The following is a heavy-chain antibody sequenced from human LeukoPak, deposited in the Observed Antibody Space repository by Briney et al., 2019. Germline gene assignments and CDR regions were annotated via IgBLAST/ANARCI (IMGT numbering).Heavy chain of an antibody. Sequence: PSETLSLTCTVSGGSISSYYWSWIRQPPGRGLEWNGYIYYSGSTNYNPSLKSRVTISVDTSNNQFSLKLTSVTAADTAVYYCARARITMVRGAPAYMDVWGKGTTVTVSS. J-gene: IGHJ6*03. V-gene: IGHV4-59*01. CDR2: IYYSGST. CDR3: ARARITMVRGAPAYMDV. CDR1: GGSISSYY. D-gene: IGHD3-10*01.